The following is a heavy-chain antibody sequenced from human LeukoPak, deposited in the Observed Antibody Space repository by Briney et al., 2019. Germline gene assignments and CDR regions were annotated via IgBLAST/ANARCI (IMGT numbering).Heavy chain of an antibody. D-gene: IGHD2-21*02. CDR3: ARGLDCGGDCYHNWFDP. CDR2: INPNSGGT. Sequence: GASVEVSCKASGYTFTGYYMHWVRQAPGQGLEWMGRINPNSGGTNYAQKFQGRVTMTRDTSISTAYMELSRLRSDDTAVYYCARGLDCGGDCYHNWFDPWGQGTLVTVSS. J-gene: IGHJ5*02. V-gene: IGHV1-2*06. CDR1: GYTFTGYY.